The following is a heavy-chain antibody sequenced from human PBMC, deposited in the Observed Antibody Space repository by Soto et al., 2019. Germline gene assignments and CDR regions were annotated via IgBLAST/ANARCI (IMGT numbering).Heavy chain of an antibody. CDR1: GGSFSGYY. CDR2: INHSGST. J-gene: IGHJ3*02. V-gene: IGHV4-34*01. Sequence: LETLSLTCAVYGGSFSGYYWSWIRQPPGKGLEWIGEINHSGSTNYNPSLKSRVTISVDTSKNQFSLKLSSVTAADTAVYYCATHIAVAGTEVVAFDIWGQGTMVTVSS. D-gene: IGHD6-19*01. CDR3: ATHIAVAGTEVVAFDI.